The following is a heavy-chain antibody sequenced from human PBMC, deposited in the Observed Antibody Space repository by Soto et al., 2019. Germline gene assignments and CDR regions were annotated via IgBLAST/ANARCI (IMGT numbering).Heavy chain of an antibody. J-gene: IGHJ6*02. V-gene: IGHV4-38-2*01. CDR2: IYHAGSV. Sequence: SETLSLTCAVSGYSIASGYYWAWIRQSPGKGLEWIGSIYHAGSVYYNPSLNSRVAVWLDTSKNHFSLKLTSVTAADTAVYYCARTFDYYGMDVWGQGTTVTVSS. CDR1: GYSIASGYY. CDR3: ARTFDYYGMDV.